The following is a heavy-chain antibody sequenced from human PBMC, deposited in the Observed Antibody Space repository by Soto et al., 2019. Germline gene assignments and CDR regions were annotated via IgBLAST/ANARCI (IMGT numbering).Heavy chain of an antibody. V-gene: IGHV5-51*01. Sequence: GEFLKISCKGPGYSFTSYWIGWVRQMPGKDLEWMGIIYPGDSDTRYSPSFQGQVTISADKSISTAYLQWSSLKASDTAMYYWARHYRGLHLGELSLFLSDWGQGTLVTVSS. J-gene: IGHJ4*02. CDR3: ARHYRGLHLGELSLFLSD. D-gene: IGHD3-16*02. CDR1: GYSFTSYW. CDR2: IYPGDSDT.